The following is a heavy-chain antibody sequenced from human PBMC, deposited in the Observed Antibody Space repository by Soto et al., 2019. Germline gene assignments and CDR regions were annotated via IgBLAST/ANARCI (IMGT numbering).Heavy chain of an antibody. V-gene: IGHV4-59*08. J-gene: IGHJ4*02. Sequence: SETLSLTCTVSGGSISTYYWSWIRQPPGKGLEWIGYIYYSGSTNYNPSLKSRVTISVDTSKNQFSLKLSSVTAADTAVYYCARLGVREDATTDYWGQGTLVTVSS. CDR1: GGSISTYY. D-gene: IGHD1-7*01. CDR3: ARLGVREDATTDY. CDR2: IYYSGST.